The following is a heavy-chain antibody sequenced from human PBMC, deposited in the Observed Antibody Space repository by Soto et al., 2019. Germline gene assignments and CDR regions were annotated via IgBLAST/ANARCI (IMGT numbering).Heavy chain of an antibody. CDR2: IIPIFGTA. V-gene: IGHV1-69*12. J-gene: IGHJ4*02. Sequence: QVQLVQSGAEVKKPGSSVKVSCKASGGTFSSYAISWVRQAPGQGLEWMGGIIPIFGTAKYAQKFQGRVTITADESTSTAYMELSSLRSEDTAVYYCARDLDSYDSSGSRSTARNNYWGQGTLVTVSS. CDR1: GGTFSSYA. D-gene: IGHD3-22*01. CDR3: ARDLDSYDSSGSRSTARNNY.